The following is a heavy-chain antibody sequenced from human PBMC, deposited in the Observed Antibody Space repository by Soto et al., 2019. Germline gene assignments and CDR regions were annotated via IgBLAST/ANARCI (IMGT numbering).Heavy chain of an antibody. J-gene: IGHJ6*02. CDR2: IYYSGST. D-gene: IGHD3-3*01. Sequence: SETLSLTCTVSGGSISSYYWSWIRQPPGKGLEWIGYIYYSGSTNYNPSLKSRVTISVDTSKNQFSLKLSSVTAADTAVYYCARLKWSGYYPDYYYYGMDVWGQGTTVTVSS. V-gene: IGHV4-59*08. CDR3: ARLKWSGYYPDYYYYGMDV. CDR1: GGSISSYY.